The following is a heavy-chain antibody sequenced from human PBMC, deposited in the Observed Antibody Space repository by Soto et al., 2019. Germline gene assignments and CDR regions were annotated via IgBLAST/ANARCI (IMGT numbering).Heavy chain of an antibody. CDR2: ISALVSTE. V-gene: IGHV3-23*01. D-gene: IGHD2-2*01. Sequence: GGSLRLSCAASGFTFRDFAMSWVRQAPGRGLEWVSTISALVSTEFYADSVRGRFTISRDGSKNTLYLQMNSLRAEDTAVYYCTRDPPADSHWGQGTLVTVSS. J-gene: IGHJ4*02. CDR3: TRDPPADSH. CDR1: GFTFRDFA.